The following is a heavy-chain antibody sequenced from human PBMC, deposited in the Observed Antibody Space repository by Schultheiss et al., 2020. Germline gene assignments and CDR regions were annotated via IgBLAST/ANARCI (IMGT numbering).Heavy chain of an antibody. CDR1: GFTFSSYA. CDR2: ISSSGSTI. V-gene: IGHV3-48*04. CDR3: ARDNGYGDDWFDP. Sequence: GGSLRLSCAASGFTFSSYAMHWVRQAPGKGLEWVSSISSSGSTIYYADSVKGRFTISRDNAKNSLYLQMNSLRAEDTAVYYCARDNGYGDDWFDPWGQGTLVTVSS. D-gene: IGHD4-17*01. J-gene: IGHJ5*02.